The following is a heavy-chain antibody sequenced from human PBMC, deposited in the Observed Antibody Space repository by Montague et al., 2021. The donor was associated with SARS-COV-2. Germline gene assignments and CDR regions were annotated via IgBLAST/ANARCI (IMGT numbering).Heavy chain of an antibody. Sequence: SLRLSCAASGFTFSNYAMSWVRQAPGKGLQWVSALIGGGYSTFYGDSVKGRFTISRDNSKNTLHLQMDSLRAEDTAIYYCAKSRPHRNGFDRAFDIWGQGTMVTVSS. V-gene: IGHV3-23*01. CDR2: LIGGGYST. D-gene: IGHD3-22*01. CDR1: GFTFSNYA. J-gene: IGHJ3*02. CDR3: AKSRPHRNGFDRAFDI.